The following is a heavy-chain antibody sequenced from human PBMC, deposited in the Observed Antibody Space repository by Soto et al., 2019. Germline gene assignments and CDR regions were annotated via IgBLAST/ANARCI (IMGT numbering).Heavy chain of an antibody. J-gene: IGHJ2*01. CDR2: IIPIFGTA. CDR3: ARVGYYYDSSGYAMYWYFDR. Sequence: SSVKVSCKASGGTFSSYPISRVRQAHGQGLEWMGRIIPIFGTANYAQKFQGRVTITAYESTSTAYMELSSLRSEDTAVYYCARVGYYYDSSGYAMYWYFDRLGRHTLI. CDR1: GGTFSSYP. D-gene: IGHD3-22*01. V-gene: IGHV1-69*13.